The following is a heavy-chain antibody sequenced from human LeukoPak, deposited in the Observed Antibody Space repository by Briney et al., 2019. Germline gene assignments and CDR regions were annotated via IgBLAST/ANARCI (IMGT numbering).Heavy chain of an antibody. CDR1: GGSFSGYY. J-gene: IGHJ6*02. CDR3: ARSFCSGGSCYSVRYYYYGMDV. D-gene: IGHD2-15*01. V-gene: IGHV4-34*01. Sequence: PSETLSPTCAVYGGSFSGYYWSWIRQPPGKGLEWIGEINHSGSTNYNPSLKSRVTISVDTSKNQFSLKLSSVTAADTAVYYCARSFCSGGSCYSVRYYYYGMDVWGQGTTVTVFS. CDR2: INHSGST.